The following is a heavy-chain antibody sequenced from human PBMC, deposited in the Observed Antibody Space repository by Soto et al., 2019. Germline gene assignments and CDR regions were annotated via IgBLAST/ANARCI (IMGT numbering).Heavy chain of an antibody. Sequence: EVQLLESGGGLVQPGGSLRLSCAASGFTFSSYAMSWVRQAPGKGLEWVSVIRSSGDRTYYGDSVKGRFTISRDNSKNTLYMQMNSLRAEDTAVYYCAKQQGPGTPYYYAMDVWGQGTTVTVSS. D-gene: IGHD1-1*01. J-gene: IGHJ6*02. CDR3: AKQQGPGTPYYYAMDV. V-gene: IGHV3-23*01. CDR1: GFTFSSYA. CDR2: IRSSGDRT.